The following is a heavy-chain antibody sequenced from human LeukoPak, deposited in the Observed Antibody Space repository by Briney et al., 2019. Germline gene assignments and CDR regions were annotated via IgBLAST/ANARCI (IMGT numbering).Heavy chain of an antibody. D-gene: IGHD2/OR15-2a*01. CDR3: ARHALYAKRFDY. Sequence: PSQTLSLTCTVSGGSISTNGYYWSWLRQPPGKGLEWIGYIYYSGDTYYNPSLPSLKSRVTISVDRSRNQFSLKLNSVTAADTAVYYCARHALYAKRFDYWGQGTLVTVSS. CDR1: GGSISTNGYY. V-gene: IGHV4-30-2*01. CDR2: IYYSGDT. J-gene: IGHJ4*02.